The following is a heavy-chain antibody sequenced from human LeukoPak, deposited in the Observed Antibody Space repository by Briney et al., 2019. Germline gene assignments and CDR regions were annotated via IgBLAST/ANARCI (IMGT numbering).Heavy chain of an antibody. CDR2: ITGSGSTI. Sequence: GGSLRLSCAASGFTFSSNVMSWVRRAPGKGLEWVSSITGSGSTIYYADSVKGRFTISRDNAKNSLYLQMNSLRAEDTAVYYCAELGITMIGGVWGKGTTVTISS. V-gene: IGHV3-48*03. D-gene: IGHD3-10*02. J-gene: IGHJ6*04. CDR3: AELGITMIGGV. CDR1: GFTFSSNV.